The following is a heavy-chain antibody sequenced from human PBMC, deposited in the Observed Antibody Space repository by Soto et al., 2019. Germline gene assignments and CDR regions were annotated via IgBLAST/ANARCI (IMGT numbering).Heavy chain of an antibody. D-gene: IGHD1-1*01. J-gene: IGHJ5*02. Sequence: SETLSLTCVVSGDSITADNYYWGWIRQTPGKQLEWIGSLFYSGTTHYNPSLRNQVTMSVDTSKKQFSLSLTSVTPADTFFFYWARHQKYVTGRGGAVPPWGQGSLVTVSS. CDR1: GDSITADNYY. V-gene: IGHV4-39*01. CDR3: ARHQKYVTGRGGAVPP. CDR2: LFYSGTT.